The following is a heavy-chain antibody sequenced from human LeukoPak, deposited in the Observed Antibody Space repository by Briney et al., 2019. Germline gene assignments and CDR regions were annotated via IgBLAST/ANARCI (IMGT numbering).Heavy chain of an antibody. CDR3: AKEKYYYDSSGYSIIYFDY. CDR1: GFTFDDYA. CDR2: ISWNSGSI. Sequence: GGSLRLSWAASGFTFDDYAMHWVRQAPEKGLEWVSGISWNSGSIGYADSVKGRFTISRDNAENSLYLQMNSLRAEDTALYYCAKEKYYYDSSGYSIIYFDYWGQGTLVTVSS. V-gene: IGHV3-9*01. D-gene: IGHD3-22*01. J-gene: IGHJ4*02.